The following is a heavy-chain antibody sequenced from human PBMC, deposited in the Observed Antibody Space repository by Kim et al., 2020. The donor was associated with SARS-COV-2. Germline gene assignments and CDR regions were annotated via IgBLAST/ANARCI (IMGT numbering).Heavy chain of an antibody. V-gene: IGHV3-53*01. Sequence: GITNCADSVKGRFSISRDTPKNTVYLQLTNLRPEDTAVYYCARSSGGTFDYWGQGTLVTVSS. CDR2: GIT. CDR3: ARSSGGTFDY. D-gene: IGHD1-1*01. J-gene: IGHJ4*02.